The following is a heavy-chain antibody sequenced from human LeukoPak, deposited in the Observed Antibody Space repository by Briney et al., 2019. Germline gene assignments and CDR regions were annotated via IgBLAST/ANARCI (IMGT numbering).Heavy chain of an antibody. V-gene: IGHV4-59*01. CDR2: IYYSGST. Sequence: SETLSLTCTVSGCSISSYYWSWIRQPPGKGLEWIGYIYYSGSTNYNPSLKSRVTISVDTSKNQFSLKLSSVTAADTAVYYCARSTGDYWGQGTLVTVSS. CDR1: GCSISSYY. J-gene: IGHJ4*02. CDR3: ARSTGDY.